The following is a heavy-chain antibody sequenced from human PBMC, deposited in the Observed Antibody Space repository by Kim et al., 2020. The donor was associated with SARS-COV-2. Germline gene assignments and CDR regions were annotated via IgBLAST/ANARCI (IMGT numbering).Heavy chain of an antibody. CDR2: IYYSGST. V-gene: IGHV4-39*01. J-gene: IGHJ5*02. Sequence: SETLSLTCTVSGGSISSSSYYWGWIRQPPGKGLEWIGSIYYSGSTYYNPSLKSRVTISVDTSKNQFSLKLSSVTAADTAVYYCARHFFNVVVPANWFDPWGQGTLVTVSS. CDR3: ARHFFNVVVPANWFDP. D-gene: IGHD2-2*01. CDR1: GGSISSSSYY.